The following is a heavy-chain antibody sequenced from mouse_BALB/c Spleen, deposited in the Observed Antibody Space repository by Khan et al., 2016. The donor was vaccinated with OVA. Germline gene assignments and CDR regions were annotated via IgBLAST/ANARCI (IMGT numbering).Heavy chain of an antibody. J-gene: IGHJ4*01. CDR3: AKWSNDYYAMDY. Sequence: QVQLKQSGPGLVAPSQSLSITCTASGFSLTSYGVNWVRQPPGKGLEWLGVIWGDGGTNYHSALISRLSISKDNSKNQVFLKLNSLQTDDTATYYCAKWSNDYYAMDYWGQGTSVTVSS. CDR1: GFSLTSYG. D-gene: IGHD2-5*01. V-gene: IGHV2-3*01. CDR2: IWGDGGT.